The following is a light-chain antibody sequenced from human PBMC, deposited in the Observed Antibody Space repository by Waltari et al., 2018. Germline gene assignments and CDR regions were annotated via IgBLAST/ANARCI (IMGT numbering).Light chain of an antibody. J-gene: IGLJ3*02. CDR1: SFPKQY. CDR2: KDT. V-gene: IGLV3-25*03. Sequence: SYDLTQPASVLVSPGQTARITCSGDSFPKQYAYWYQKKPGQAPVLTIYKDTERPSGIPERFSGSTSGTTVTLTITGVLAEDEAQYYCQSADSSERWVFGGGTKLTVL. CDR3: QSADSSERWV.